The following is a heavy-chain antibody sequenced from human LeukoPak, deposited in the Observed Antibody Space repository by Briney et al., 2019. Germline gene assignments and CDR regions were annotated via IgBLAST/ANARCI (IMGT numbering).Heavy chain of an antibody. D-gene: IGHD5-12*01. J-gene: IGHJ4*02. V-gene: IGHV3-30*04. Sequence: PGGSLRLSCAASGFTFSSYAMHWVRQAPGKGLEWVAVISYDGSNKYYADSVKGRFTISRDNSKNTLYLQMNSLRAEDTAVYYCAREEDIVATIRPLGFDYWGQGTLVTVSS. CDR1: GFTFSSYA. CDR3: AREEDIVATIRPLGFDY. CDR2: ISYDGSNK.